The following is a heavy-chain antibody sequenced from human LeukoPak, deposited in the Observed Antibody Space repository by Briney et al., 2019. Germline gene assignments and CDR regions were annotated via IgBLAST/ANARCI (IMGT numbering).Heavy chain of an antibody. Sequence: SETLSLTCTVSGGSISSYYWSWIRQPPGKGLEWIGYIYYSGSTNYNPSLKSRVTISVDTSKNQFSLKLSSVTAADTAVYYCARESMPTYYYGSGSSLFDYWGQGTLVTVSS. D-gene: IGHD3-10*01. V-gene: IGHV4-59*12. CDR2: IYYSGST. J-gene: IGHJ4*02. CDR3: ARESMPTYYYGSGSSLFDY. CDR1: GGSISSYY.